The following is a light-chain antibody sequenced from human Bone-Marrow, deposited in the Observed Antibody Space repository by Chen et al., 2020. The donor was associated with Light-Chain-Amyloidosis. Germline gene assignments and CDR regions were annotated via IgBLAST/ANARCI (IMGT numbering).Light chain of an antibody. J-gene: IGLJ2*01. CDR3: QSADSSVTYEVI. CDR2: RDT. Sequence: SYELTQPPSVSVSPGQTARITCSGDDLPTKYAYWYQQKPGPAPVLVIHRDTERPSGISERFSGSSSGTTATLTIIGVQAEDEADYHCQSADSSVTYEVIFGGGTKLTVL. V-gene: IGLV3-25*03. CDR1: DLPTKY.